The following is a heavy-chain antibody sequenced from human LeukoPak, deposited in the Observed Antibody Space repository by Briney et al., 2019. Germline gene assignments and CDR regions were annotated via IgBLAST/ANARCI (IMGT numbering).Heavy chain of an antibody. Sequence: SQTLSLTCTVSGGSISSGGYYWSWIRQHPGKGLEWIGYIYYSGSTYYNPSLKSRVTISVDTSKNQFSLELSSVTAADTAVYYCAREPLVVIPTSGAFDIWGQGTMVTVSS. D-gene: IGHD3-22*01. CDR1: GGSISSGGYY. CDR2: IYYSGST. CDR3: AREPLVVIPTSGAFDI. J-gene: IGHJ3*02. V-gene: IGHV4-31*03.